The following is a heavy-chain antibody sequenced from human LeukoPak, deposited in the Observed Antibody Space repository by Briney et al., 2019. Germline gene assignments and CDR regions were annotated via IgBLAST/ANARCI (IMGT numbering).Heavy chain of an antibody. D-gene: IGHD3-10*01. V-gene: IGHV1-18*01. CDR3: ARAGILWFRDLAAFDI. CDR2: ISAYNGNT. CDR1: GYTFTSYG. Sequence: GASVKVSCKASGYTFTSYGISWVRQAPGQGLEWMGWISAYNGNTNYAQKLQGRVTMTTDTSTSTAYMELRSLRSDDTAVYYCARAGILWFRDLAAFDIWGQGTMVTVSS. J-gene: IGHJ3*02.